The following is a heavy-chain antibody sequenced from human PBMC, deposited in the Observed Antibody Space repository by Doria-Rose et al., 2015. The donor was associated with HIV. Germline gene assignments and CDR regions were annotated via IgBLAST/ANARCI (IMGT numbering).Heavy chain of an antibody. CDR3: ARIKSSRWYHKYYFDF. CDR2: IFSDDER. CDR1: GVSLSSPGMG. D-gene: IGHD6-13*01. Sequence: QATLKESGPVLVKPTETLTLTCTVSGVSLSSPGMGVSWIRQPPGKALEWLANIFSDDERSYKTSLKCRLTISSDTSKSQVVLTMTDMDPVDTATYYCARIKSSRWYHKYYFDFWGQGTLVIVSA. J-gene: IGHJ4*02. V-gene: IGHV2-26*01.